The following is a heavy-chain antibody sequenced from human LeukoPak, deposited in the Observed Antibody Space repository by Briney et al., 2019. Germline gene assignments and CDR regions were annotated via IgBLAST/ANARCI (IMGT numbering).Heavy chain of an antibody. J-gene: IGHJ4*02. D-gene: IGHD3-10*01. Sequence: ASVKVSCKASGYTFTSYGISWVRQAPGQGLEWVGWISAYNGNTNYAQKLQGRVTMTTDTSTSTAYMELRSLRSDNTAVYYCARETYYYGSGSYYSRDYWGQGTLVTVSS. CDR3: ARETYYYGSGSYYSRDY. V-gene: IGHV1-18*01. CDR1: GYTFTSYG. CDR2: ISAYNGNT.